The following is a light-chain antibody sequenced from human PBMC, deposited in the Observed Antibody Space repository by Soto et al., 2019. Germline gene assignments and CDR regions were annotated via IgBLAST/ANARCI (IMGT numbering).Light chain of an antibody. V-gene: IGKV4-1*01. CDR3: QQYYSTPWT. Sequence: DVVLTQSPDSLAVSLGERATINCKSSQSVLYSSNNMNYLAWYQQKAGQPPKLLIYWASTRESGVPDRFGGSGSGREFTLTISSLQAEDVAVYYCQQYYSTPWTFGQGTKVEIK. J-gene: IGKJ1*01. CDR1: QSVLYSSNNMNY. CDR2: WAS.